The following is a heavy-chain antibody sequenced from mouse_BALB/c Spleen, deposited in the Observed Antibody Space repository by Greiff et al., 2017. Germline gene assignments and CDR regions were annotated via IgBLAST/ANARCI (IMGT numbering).Heavy chain of an antibody. CDR3: AIFYYGYDGY. V-gene: IGHV1-80*01. D-gene: IGHD2-2*01. CDR1: GYAFSSYW. Sequence: QVQLQQSGAELVRPGSSVKISCKASGYAFSSYWMNWVKQRPGQGLEWIGQIYPGDGDTNYNGKFKGKATLTADTSSSTAYMQLSSLTSEDSAVYFCAIFYYGYDGYWGQGTTLTVSS. CDR2: IYPGDGDT. J-gene: IGHJ2*01.